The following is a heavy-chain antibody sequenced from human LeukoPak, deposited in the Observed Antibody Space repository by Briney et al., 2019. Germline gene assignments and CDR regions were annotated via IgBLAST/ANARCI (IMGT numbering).Heavy chain of an antibody. J-gene: IGHJ6*02. CDR1: GGSISSYY. V-gene: IGHV4-59*01. CDR2: IYYSGST. D-gene: IGHD3-3*01. CDR3: ARDRRDKIFGVEWDYYGMDV. Sequence: PSETLSLTCTVSGGSISSYYWSWIRQPPGKGLEWIGYIYYSGSTNYNPSLKSRVTISVDTSKNQFSLKLSSVTAADTAVYYCARDRRDKIFGVEWDYYGMDVWGQGTTVTVSS.